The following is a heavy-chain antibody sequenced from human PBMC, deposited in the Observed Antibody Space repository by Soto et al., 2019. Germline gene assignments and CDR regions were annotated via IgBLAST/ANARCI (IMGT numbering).Heavy chain of an antibody. V-gene: IGHV3-21*01. CDR1: GFTFSSYS. CDR2: ITSTSSFI. D-gene: IGHD3-3*01. J-gene: IGHJ4*02. CDR3: ARDPSDFWSGYPPYFDY. Sequence: PGGSLRLSCAASGFTFSSYSMNWVRQAPGKGLEWVSSITSTSSFISYADSVKGRFTISRDNSKNTLYLQMNSLRAEDTAVYYCARDPSDFWSGYPPYFDYWGQGTLVTSPQ.